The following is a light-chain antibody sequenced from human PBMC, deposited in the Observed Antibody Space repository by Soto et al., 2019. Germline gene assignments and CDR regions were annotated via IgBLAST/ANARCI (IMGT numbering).Light chain of an antibody. J-gene: IGKJ4*01. CDR3: QQRSI. CDR1: QSVSSY. CDR2: DAS. V-gene: IGKV3-11*01. Sequence: EIVLTQSPATLSSSPGERATLSCRASQSVSSYLAWYQQKPGQAPRLLIYDASNRATGIPARFSGSGSGTDFTLTISGVEPEDFAVYYCQQRSIFGGGTKVEIK.